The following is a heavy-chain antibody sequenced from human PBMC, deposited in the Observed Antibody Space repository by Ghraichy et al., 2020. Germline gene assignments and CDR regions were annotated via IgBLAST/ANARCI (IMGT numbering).Heavy chain of an antibody. CDR1: GFMFSRYV. D-gene: IGHD3-16*01. J-gene: IGHJ6*02. CDR3: ARGDTIDWGRNDYGMDV. V-gene: IGHV3-48*03. CDR2: VSSSGSTI. Sequence: GALRLSCAASGFMFSRYVMNWVRQSPGKGLEWLSYVSSSGSTIYYADSVRGRFSVSRDNAKKSLDLHMSSLRAEGTAVYYCARGDTIDWGRNDYGMDVWGQGTTVTVSS.